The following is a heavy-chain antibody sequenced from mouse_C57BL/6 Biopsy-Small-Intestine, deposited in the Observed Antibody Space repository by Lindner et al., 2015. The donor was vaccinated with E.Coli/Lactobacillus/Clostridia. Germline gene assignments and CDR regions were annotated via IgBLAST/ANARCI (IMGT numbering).Heavy chain of an antibody. CDR3: AILGGDYYAMDY. CDR1: GFNIKDDY. Sequence: VQLQESGAELVRPGASVKLSCTASGFNIKDDYIHWVKQRPVQGLEWIGRIDPANGNTKYAPKFQDKATITADTSSNTAYLQLSSLTSEDTAIYYCAILGGDYYAMDYWGQGTSVTVSS. CDR2: IDPANGNT. J-gene: IGHJ4*01. D-gene: IGHD2-13*01. V-gene: IGHV14-3*01.